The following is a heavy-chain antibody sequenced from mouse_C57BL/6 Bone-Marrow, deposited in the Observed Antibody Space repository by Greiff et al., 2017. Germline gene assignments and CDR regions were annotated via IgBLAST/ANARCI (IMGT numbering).Heavy chain of an antibody. V-gene: IGHV1-64*01. CDR3: ASGSTMAPYYAMDY. Sequence: VQLQQPGAELVKPGASVKLSCKASGYTFTSYWMHWVKQRPGQGLEWIGMIHPNSGSTNYNEKFKSKATLTVDKSSSTAYMQLSSLTSEDSAVYYCASGSTMAPYYAMDYWGQGTSVTVSS. J-gene: IGHJ4*01. D-gene: IGHD2-1*01. CDR1: GYTFTSYW. CDR2: IHPNSGST.